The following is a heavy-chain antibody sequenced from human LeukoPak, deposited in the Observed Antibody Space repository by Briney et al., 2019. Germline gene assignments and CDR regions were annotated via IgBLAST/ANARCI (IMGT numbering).Heavy chain of an antibody. D-gene: IGHD3-16*02. CDR2: IYTSGST. V-gene: IGHV4-4*07. CDR1: GGSISSYY. Sequence: SETLSLTCPVSGGSISSYYWSWIRPPAGKGLEWIGRIYTSGSTNYNPSLKSRVTMSVNTSKNQFSLKLSSVTAADTAVYYCARDGRTEGLRLGELSLYRGGYYFDYWGQGTLVTVSS. CDR3: ARDGRTEGLRLGELSLYRGGYYFDY. J-gene: IGHJ4*02.